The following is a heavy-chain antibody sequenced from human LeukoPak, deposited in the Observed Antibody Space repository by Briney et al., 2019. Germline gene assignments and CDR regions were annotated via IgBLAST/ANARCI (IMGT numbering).Heavy chain of an antibody. CDR1: GLNVTYNY. CDR2: FYSGGMT. CDR3: ALRWSVIRARSSNFDY. D-gene: IGHD2-15*01. V-gene: IGHV3-53*01. J-gene: IGHJ4*02. Sequence: PGGSLRLSCAASGLNVTYNYMSWVRQAPGKGLEWLSVFYSGGMTYYADSVKGRFIISRDNSKNTLYLQMNRLRDEDTAVYYCALRWSVIRARSSNFDYWGQGTLVTVSS.